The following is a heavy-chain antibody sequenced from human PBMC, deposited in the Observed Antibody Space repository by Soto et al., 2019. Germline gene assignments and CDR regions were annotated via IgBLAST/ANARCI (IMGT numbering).Heavy chain of an antibody. CDR2: VYYSGST. CDR1: AFSGSSPTYY. Sequence: SLTLSLTWTFAAFSGSSPTYYLGLVRPPPGKGLQWIGNVYYSGSTFYNPSLKSRVTVSIDTSKNQFSLSLGALTASGTAVYYCARVLTGSRAFDFWGQRALVTVSS. D-gene: IGHD1-20*01. CDR3: ARVLTGSRAFDF. J-gene: IGHJ4*02. V-gene: IGHV4-39*01.